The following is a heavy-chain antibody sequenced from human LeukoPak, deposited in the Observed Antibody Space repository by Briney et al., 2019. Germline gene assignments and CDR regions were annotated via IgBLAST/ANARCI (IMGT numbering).Heavy chain of an antibody. J-gene: IGHJ4*02. Sequence: GASVKVSCKASGYTFTSYYMHWVRQAPGQGLEWMGIINPSGGSTSYAQKFQGRVTMTRDTSISTAYMELSRLRSDDTAVYYCARDPTVAAAGRSNDYWGQGTLVTVSS. V-gene: IGHV1-46*01. CDR1: GYTFTSYY. D-gene: IGHD6-13*01. CDR3: ARDPTVAAAGRSNDY. CDR2: INPSGGST.